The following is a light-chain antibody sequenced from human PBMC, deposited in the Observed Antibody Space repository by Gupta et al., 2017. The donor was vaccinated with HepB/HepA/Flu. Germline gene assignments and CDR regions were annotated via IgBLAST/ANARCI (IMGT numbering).Light chain of an antibody. V-gene: IGKV1-39*01. CDR1: QSISSY. CDR3: QQSYSTPLT. J-gene: IGKJ4*01. CDR2: AAS. Sequence: IQMTQSPSSLSASVGDRVTITCRASQSISSYLNWYQQKPGKAPKLLIYAASSLQSGVPSRFSGSGSGTDFTLTISSLQPEDCATYDCQQSYSTPLTFGGGTKEEIK.